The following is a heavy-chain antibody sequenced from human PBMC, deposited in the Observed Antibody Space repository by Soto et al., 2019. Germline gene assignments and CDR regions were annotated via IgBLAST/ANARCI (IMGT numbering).Heavy chain of an antibody. D-gene: IGHD2-8*01. V-gene: IGHV3-23*01. CDR1: GFTFSSYT. CDR3: AKGLSVVRSRYSDY. J-gene: IGHJ4*02. Sequence: RLSCAASGFTFSSYTMMSVRQAPGRGLEWVSGISGTGDNTYYADSVKGRFTISRDNSKNTLYLQMNTLRAEDTAVYYCAKGLSVVRSRYSDYWGQGALVTVSS. CDR2: ISGTGDNT.